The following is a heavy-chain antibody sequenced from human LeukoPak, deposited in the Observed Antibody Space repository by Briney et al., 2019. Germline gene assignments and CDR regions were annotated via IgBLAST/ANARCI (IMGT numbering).Heavy chain of an antibody. V-gene: IGHV1-2*02. Sequence: ASVKVSCKASGYTFTGYYMHWVRQAPGQGLEWMGWINPNSGGTNYAQKFQGRVTMTRDTSISTAYMELSSLRSEDTAVYYCASVPYYYGSGSYYGNNWFDPWGQGTLVTVSS. D-gene: IGHD3-10*01. CDR1: GYTFTGYY. CDR2: INPNSGGT. J-gene: IGHJ5*02. CDR3: ASVPYYYGSGSYYGNNWFDP.